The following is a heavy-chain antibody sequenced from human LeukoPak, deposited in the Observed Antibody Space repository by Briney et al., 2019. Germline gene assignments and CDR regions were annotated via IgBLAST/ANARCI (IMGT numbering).Heavy chain of an antibody. CDR3: ARPMVQRVNWFDP. J-gene: IGHJ5*02. CDR2: IYYSGST. V-gene: IGHV4-59*08. Sequence: SETLSLTCTVSGGSISSYYWSWIRQPPGKGLEWIGYIYYSGSTNYNPSLKSRVTISVDTSKNQFSLKLSSVTAADTAVYYCARPMVQRVNWFDPWGQGTLVTVSS. D-gene: IGHD4/OR15-4a*01. CDR1: GGSISSYY.